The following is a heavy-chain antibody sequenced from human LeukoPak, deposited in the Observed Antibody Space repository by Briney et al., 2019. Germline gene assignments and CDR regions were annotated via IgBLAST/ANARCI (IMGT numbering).Heavy chain of an antibody. V-gene: IGHV3-49*04. CDR3: TLEVRKLHDAFDI. J-gene: IGHJ3*02. CDR1: GFTFGDYA. D-gene: IGHD1-7*01. Sequence: PGGSLRLSCTASGFTFGDYAMSWVRQAPGKGLEWVGFIRSKAYGGTTEYAASVKGRFTISRDDSKSIAYLQMNSLKTEDTAVYYCTLEVRKLHDAFDIWGQGTMVTVSS. CDR2: IRSKAYGGTT.